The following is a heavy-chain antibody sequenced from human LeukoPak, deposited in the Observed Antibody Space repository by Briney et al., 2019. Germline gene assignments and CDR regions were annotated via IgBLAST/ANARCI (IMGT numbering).Heavy chain of an antibody. Sequence: GASVKVSCKVSGYILTELSMHWVRQAPGKGLEWMGGFDPEDGETIYAQKFQGRVTMTEDTSTDTAYMEPSSLRSDDTAVYYCARLKGGSYHIDAFDIWGQGTMVTVSS. CDR1: GYILTELS. CDR2: FDPEDGET. J-gene: IGHJ3*02. CDR3: ARLKGGSYHIDAFDI. V-gene: IGHV1-24*01. D-gene: IGHD1-26*01.